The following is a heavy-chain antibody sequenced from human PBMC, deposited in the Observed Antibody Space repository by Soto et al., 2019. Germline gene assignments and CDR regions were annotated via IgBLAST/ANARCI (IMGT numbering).Heavy chain of an antibody. J-gene: IGHJ4*02. Sequence: GGSLRLSCAASGFTFSSYAMRWVRQAPGKGLEWVSAISGSGGSTYYADSVKGRFTISRDNSKNTLYLQMNSLRAEDTAVYYCAKDVGGYYDSSGYYDYWGQGTLVTVSS. CDR3: AKDVGGYYDSSGYYDY. V-gene: IGHV3-23*01. D-gene: IGHD3-22*01. CDR2: ISGSGGST. CDR1: GFTFSSYA.